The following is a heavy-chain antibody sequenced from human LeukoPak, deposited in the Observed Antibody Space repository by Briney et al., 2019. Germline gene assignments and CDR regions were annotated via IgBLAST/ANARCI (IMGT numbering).Heavy chain of an antibody. J-gene: IGHJ4*02. CDR3: ARFVGYALYYFDY. CDR1: GFTFSSYE. CDR2: IIQDGSEK. D-gene: IGHD5-12*01. Sequence: GGSLRLSCAASGFTFSSYEMNWVRQAPGKGLEWVANIIQDGSEKYYVDSVKGRFTISRDNAKNSLYLQMNSLRAEDTAVYYCARFVGYALYYFDYWGQGTLVTVSS. V-gene: IGHV3-7*01.